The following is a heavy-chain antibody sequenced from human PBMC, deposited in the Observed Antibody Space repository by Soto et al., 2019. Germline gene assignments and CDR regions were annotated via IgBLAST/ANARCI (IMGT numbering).Heavy chain of an antibody. CDR1: GVSISSSSYY. Sequence: SETLSLTCTVSGVSISSSSYYWGWIRQTPGKGLEWIGTIYFSGSTYYNPSLKSRVTISVDRSKNQFSLNLTSVTAADTAVYYCARHGSYWGTGTLVTVSS. CDR3: ARHGSY. J-gene: IGHJ4*02. CDR2: IYFSGST. V-gene: IGHV4-39*01.